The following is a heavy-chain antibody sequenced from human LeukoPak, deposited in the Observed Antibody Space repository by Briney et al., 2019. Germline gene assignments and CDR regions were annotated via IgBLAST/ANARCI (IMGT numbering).Heavy chain of an antibody. J-gene: IGHJ4*02. CDR3: ARVHWLVLYKGVSDY. Sequence: EASVKVSCKASGYTFTGYYMHWVRQAPGQGLEWMGWINPNSGGTNYAQKFQGRVTMTRDTSISTAYMELSRLRSDDTAVYYCARVHWLVLYKGVSDYWGQGTLVTVSS. D-gene: IGHD6-19*01. V-gene: IGHV1-2*02. CDR2: INPNSGGT. CDR1: GYTFTGYY.